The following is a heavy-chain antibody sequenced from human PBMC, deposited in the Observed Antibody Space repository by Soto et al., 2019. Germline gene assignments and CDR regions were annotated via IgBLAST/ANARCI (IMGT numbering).Heavy chain of an antibody. CDR1: GDSVSSFY. J-gene: IGHJ6*02. Sequence: PSETLSLTCAVSGDSVSSFYWSWIRQPPGKGLEWIGYIYNSGNSNYNPSLKSRVSMSVDTSKNQFSLKLSSVTAADTAVYYCAQGGVRMDVWGQGTTVTVSS. CDR2: IYNSGNS. D-gene: IGHD3-16*01. V-gene: IGHV4-59*02. CDR3: AQGGVRMDV.